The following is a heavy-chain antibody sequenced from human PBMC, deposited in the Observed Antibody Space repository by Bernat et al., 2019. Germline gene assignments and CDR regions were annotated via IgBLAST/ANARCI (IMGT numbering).Heavy chain of an antibody. CDR1: GFTFSSYS. D-gene: IGHD6-13*01. CDR2: ISSSGSTL. J-gene: IGHJ4*02. Sequence: EVQLVESGGGLVKPGGSLRLSCAASGFTFSSYSMNWVRQAPGKGLEWVSSISSSGSTLYYADSVKGRFTLSRDNAKNSLYLQMNRLRAEDTAVYYCARNLAAAGPAGFDYWGQGTLVPVSS. CDR3: ARNLAAAGPAGFDY. V-gene: IGHV3-21*01.